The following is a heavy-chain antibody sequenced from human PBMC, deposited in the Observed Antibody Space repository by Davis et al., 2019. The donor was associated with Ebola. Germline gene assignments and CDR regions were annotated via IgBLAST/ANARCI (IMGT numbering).Heavy chain of an antibody. CDR2: IIPIFGTA. CDR1: GGTFSSYA. V-gene: IGHV1-69*13. J-gene: IGHJ4*02. CDR3: ARDKGYSGYDFSY. D-gene: IGHD5-12*01. Sequence: AASVKVSCKASGGTFSSYAISWVRQAPGQGLEWMGGIIPIFGTANYAQKFQGRVTITADESTSTAYMELGSLRSEDTAVYYCARDKGYSGYDFSYWGQGTLVTVSS.